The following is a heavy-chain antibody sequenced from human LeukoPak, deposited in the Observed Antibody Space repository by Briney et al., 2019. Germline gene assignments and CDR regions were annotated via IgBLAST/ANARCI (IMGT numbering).Heavy chain of an antibody. J-gene: IGHJ4*02. CDR1: EYTFTGHY. CDR2: INPNSGGT. V-gene: IGHV1-2*02. Sequence: ASVKVSYKPSEYTFTGHYIHWVRQAPGQGLEWMGWINPNSGGTNYAQKFQSRVTMARDTSISTAYMELSSLRSDDTALYYCARGSSGGSYLPYYFDYWGQGTLVTVSS. CDR3: ARGSSGGSYLPYYFDY. D-gene: IGHD1-26*01.